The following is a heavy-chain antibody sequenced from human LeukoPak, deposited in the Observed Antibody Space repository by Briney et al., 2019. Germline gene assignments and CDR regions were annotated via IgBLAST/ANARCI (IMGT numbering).Heavy chain of an antibody. J-gene: IGHJ5*02. D-gene: IGHD1-26*01. CDR2: IHDSGST. V-gene: IGHV4-59*01. CDR1: GGSISSYY. CDR3: ATYIVGAYNWCDP. Sequence: SETLSLTCTVSGGSISSYYWSWIRQPPGKGLEWIGYIHDSGSTNYNPSLNNRVTFSLDTSKNQFFLKLSSVTAADTAVYYCATYIVGAYNWCDPWGQGTLVTVSS.